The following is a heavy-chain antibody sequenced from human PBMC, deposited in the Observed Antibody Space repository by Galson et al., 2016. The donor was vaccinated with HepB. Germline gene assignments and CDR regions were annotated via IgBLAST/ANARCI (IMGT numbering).Heavy chain of an antibody. J-gene: IGHJ4*02. CDR1: GFTFSSYG. Sequence: SPTPPPAASGFTFSSYGMHWVRQAPGKGLEWVAVIWYDGSNKYYADSVKGRFTISRDNSKNTLYLQMNSLRAEDTAVYYCAREDPNVAVAALDYWGQGTLVTVSS. V-gene: IGHV3-33*01. CDR2: IWYDGSNK. CDR3: AREDPNVAVAALDY. D-gene: IGHD6-19*01.